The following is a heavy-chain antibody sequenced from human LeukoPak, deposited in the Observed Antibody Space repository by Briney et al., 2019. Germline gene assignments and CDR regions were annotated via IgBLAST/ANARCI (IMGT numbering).Heavy chain of an antibody. D-gene: IGHD3-22*01. CDR3: ARGRRNTMIVVVKKENYFDY. V-gene: IGHV4-34*01. CDR2: INHSGST. CDR1: GGSFSGYY. J-gene: IGHJ4*02. Sequence: SETLSLTCAVYGGSFSGYYWSWIRQPPGKGLEWIGEINHSGSTNYNPSLKSRVTISVDTSKNQFSLKLSSVTAADTAVYYCARGRRNTMIVVVKKENYFDYWGQGTLVTVSS.